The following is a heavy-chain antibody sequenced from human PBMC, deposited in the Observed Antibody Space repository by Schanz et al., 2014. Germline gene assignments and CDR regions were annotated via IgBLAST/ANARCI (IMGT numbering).Heavy chain of an antibody. D-gene: IGHD3-3*01. J-gene: IGHJ4*02. CDR3: ARDKGGYYPFDY. Sequence: EVQLEESGGGLVQPGGSLRVSCAATGFTFSDYAMSWVRQAPGKGPEWVSYISSGGSDTYYADSVKGRFTISRDNAKNSLYLQMNSLRAEDTAVYYCARDKGGYYPFDYWGQGTLVTVSS. V-gene: IGHV3-48*04. CDR2: ISSGGSDT. CDR1: GFTFSDYA.